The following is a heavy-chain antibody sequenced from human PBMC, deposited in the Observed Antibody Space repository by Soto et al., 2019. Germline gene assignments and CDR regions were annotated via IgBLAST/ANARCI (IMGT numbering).Heavy chain of an antibody. V-gene: IGHV3-74*01. D-gene: IGHD3-10*01. CDR3: ARDGDYYGSGTVPYYFDF. J-gene: IGHJ4*02. CDR1: GFSFSNYW. CDR2: INSDESST. Sequence: PGGSLRLSCAASGFSFSNYWMHWVRQAPGKGLVWVSRINSDESSTSYADSVKGRFTISRDNAKNTLYLQMNSLRVEDTAVYYCARDGDYYGSGTVPYYFDFWGQGTLVTVSS.